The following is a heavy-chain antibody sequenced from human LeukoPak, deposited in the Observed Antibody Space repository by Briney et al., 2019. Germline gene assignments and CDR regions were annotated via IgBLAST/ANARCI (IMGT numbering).Heavy chain of an antibody. CDR2: FDPEDGET. Sequence: ASVKVSCKVSGYTLTELSMHWVRQAPGKGLEWMGGFDPEDGETIYAPKFQGRVTMTEDTSTDTAYMELSSLRSEDTAVYYCASSEPGPRYNWFDPWGQGTLVTVSS. D-gene: IGHD2-8*02. CDR3: ASSEPGPRYNWFDP. J-gene: IGHJ5*02. V-gene: IGHV1-24*01. CDR1: GYTLTELS.